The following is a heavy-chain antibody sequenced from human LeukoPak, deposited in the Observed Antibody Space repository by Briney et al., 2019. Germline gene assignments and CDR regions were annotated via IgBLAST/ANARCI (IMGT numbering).Heavy chain of an antibody. J-gene: IGHJ3*02. D-gene: IGHD3-3*01. V-gene: IGHV3-7*01. CDR1: GFTFSNYW. CDR2: IKQDGSEK. CDR3: ARGSGAVDI. Sequence: TGGSLRLSCVASGFTFSNYWMTWVRQAPVKGLEWVANIKQDGSEKYYVDSVKGRFTISRDNAKNSLFLQMNSLRAEDTGVYYCARGSGAVDIWGQGTLVTAPS.